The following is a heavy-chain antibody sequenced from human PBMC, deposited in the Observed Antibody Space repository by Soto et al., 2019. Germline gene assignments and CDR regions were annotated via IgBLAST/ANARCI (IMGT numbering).Heavy chain of an antibody. D-gene: IGHD2-21*02. J-gene: IGHJ4*02. CDR1: GFTFSSYG. Sequence: GGSLRLSCAASGFTFSSYGMHWVRQAPGKGLEWVAVISYDGSNKYYADSVKGRFTISRDNSKNTLYLQMNSLRAEDTAVYYCAKGTAIPVFDYWGQGTLVTVSS. CDR3: AKGTAIPVFDY. V-gene: IGHV3-30*18. CDR2: ISYDGSNK.